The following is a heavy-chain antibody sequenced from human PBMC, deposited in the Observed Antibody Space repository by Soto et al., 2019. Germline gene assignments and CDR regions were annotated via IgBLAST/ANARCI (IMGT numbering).Heavy chain of an antibody. J-gene: IGHJ4*02. CDR3: ARSGDNYNRLDY. D-gene: IGHD1-1*01. Sequence: GGSLRLSREGSGFTFSDYYISWIRQAPGKGLEWISYSSNSGTFSRYADSVKGRFSISRDNTKNLLYLQMNSLRAEDTAVYYCARSGDNYNRLDYWGQGTPVTVSS. CDR1: GFTFSDYY. CDR2: SSNSGTFS. V-gene: IGHV3-11*06.